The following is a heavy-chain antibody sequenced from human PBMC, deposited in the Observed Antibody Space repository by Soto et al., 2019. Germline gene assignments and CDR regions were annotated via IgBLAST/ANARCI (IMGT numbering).Heavy chain of an antibody. CDR3: ARPTSLYSGSGSYRSYDYYGMEE. D-gene: IGHD3-10*01. Sequence: PGESLKISCKGSGYSFTSYWIGWVRQMPGKGLEWMGIIYPGDSDTRYSPSFQGQVTISADKSISTAYLQWSSLKASDTAMYYCARPTSLYSGSGSYRSYDYYGMEEWGQGTTVTVPS. J-gene: IGHJ6*01. CDR2: IYPGDSDT. V-gene: IGHV5-51*01. CDR1: GYSFTSYW.